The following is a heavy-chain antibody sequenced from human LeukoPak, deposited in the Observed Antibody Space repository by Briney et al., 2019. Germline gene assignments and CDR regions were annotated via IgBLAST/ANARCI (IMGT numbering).Heavy chain of an antibody. Sequence: GGSLKISCKGSGYSFTSYWIGWVRQMPGKGLEWMGIIYPGDSDTRYSPSFQGQVTISADKSISTAYLQWSSLKASDTAMYYCARTAYCGGDCLNFDYWGQGTLVTVSS. V-gene: IGHV5-51*01. CDR3: ARTAYCGGDCLNFDY. CDR2: IYPGDSDT. D-gene: IGHD2-21*02. CDR1: GYSFTSYW. J-gene: IGHJ4*02.